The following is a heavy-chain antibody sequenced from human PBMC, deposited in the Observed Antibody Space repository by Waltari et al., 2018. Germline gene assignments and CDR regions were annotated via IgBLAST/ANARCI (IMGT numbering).Heavy chain of an antibody. Sequence: QVQLVQSGAEVKKPGYSVKVPCQASGGTFRRSALSWGGKAPGQGLEWMGGIIPILGIANYAQKFQGRVTITADKSTSTAYMELSSLRSEDTAVYYCARASTTVVTPFFDYWGQGTLVTVSS. V-gene: IGHV1-69*10. CDR1: GGTFRRSA. CDR2: IIPILGIA. J-gene: IGHJ4*02. D-gene: IGHD4-17*01. CDR3: ARASTTVVTPFFDY.